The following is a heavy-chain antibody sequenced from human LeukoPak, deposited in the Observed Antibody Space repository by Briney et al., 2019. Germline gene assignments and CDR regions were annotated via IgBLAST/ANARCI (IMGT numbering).Heavy chain of an antibody. CDR3: AKEDYGDYLGYFDY. CDR2: ISWDGGST. D-gene: IGHD4-17*01. V-gene: IGHV3-43*01. J-gene: IGHJ4*02. Sequence: GGSLRLSCAASGFTFDDYTMHWVRQAPGKGLEWVSLISWDGGSTYYADSVKGRFTISRDNSKNSLYLQMNSLRTEDTAVYYCAKEDYGDYLGYFDYWGQGTLVTVSS. CDR1: GFTFDDYT.